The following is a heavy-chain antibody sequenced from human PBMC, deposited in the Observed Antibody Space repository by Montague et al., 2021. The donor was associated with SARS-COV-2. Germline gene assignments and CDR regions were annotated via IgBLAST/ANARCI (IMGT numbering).Heavy chain of an antibody. CDR1: GGSFSGYY. J-gene: IGHJ6*03. CDR3: ARARQDVVVPALGIGAYYYYYYMDV. Sequence: SETLSLTCAVYGGSFSGYYWSWIRQPPGKGLEWIGEINHSGSTNYNPSLKSRVTISVDTSKNQFSLKLSSVTAADTAVYYCARARQDVVVPALGIGAYYYYYYMDVWSKGTTVTVSS. D-gene: IGHD2-2*01. V-gene: IGHV4-34*01. CDR2: INHSGST.